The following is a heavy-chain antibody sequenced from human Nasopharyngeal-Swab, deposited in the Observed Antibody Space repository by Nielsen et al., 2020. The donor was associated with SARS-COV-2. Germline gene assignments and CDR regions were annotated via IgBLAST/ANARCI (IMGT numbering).Heavy chain of an antibody. CDR2: IRYDGSNK. CDR1: GFTFSSYG. D-gene: IGHD3-10*01. V-gene: IGHV3-30*02. CDR3: AEDSGLLWFGISDY. J-gene: IGHJ4*02. Sequence: GGSLRLSCAASGFTFSSYGMHWVRQAPGKGLEWVAFIRYDGSNKYYADSVKGRFTISRDNSKNTLYLQMNSLRAEDTAVYYCAEDSGLLWFGISDYWGQGTLVTVSS.